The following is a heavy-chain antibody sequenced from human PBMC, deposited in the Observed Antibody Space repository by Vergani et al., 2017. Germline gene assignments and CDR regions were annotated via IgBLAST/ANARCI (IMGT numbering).Heavy chain of an antibody. D-gene: IGHD6-19*01. CDR2: IYYSGSN. Sequence: QLQLQESGPGLVKPSATLSLTCSVSGASIRSSNYYWGWIRQPPGKGLEWIASIYYSGSNYYNQSLKSRVTISVDTSKNQCSLKLSSVTAADTAVYFCARHSTVEWLVKLGWIDPWGQGILVTVSS. CDR3: ARHSTVEWLVKLGWIDP. J-gene: IGHJ5*02. V-gene: IGHV4-39*01. CDR1: GASIRSSNYY.